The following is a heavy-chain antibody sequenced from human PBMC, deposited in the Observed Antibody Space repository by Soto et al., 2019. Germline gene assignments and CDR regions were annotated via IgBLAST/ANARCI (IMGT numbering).Heavy chain of an antibody. CDR1: GFTFSRYS. J-gene: IGHJ4*02. Sequence: EVQLVESGGGWVQPGGSLRLSCLASGFTFSRYSMNWVRQAPGKGLEWLSDISTSSSMIYYADSVKGRFTISRDNAKNSLYLQMNSLRADDTAVYYCARGSGSADYWGQGTLVTVSS. CDR2: ISTSSSMI. V-gene: IGHV3-48*01. CDR3: ARGSGSADY. D-gene: IGHD2-8*02.